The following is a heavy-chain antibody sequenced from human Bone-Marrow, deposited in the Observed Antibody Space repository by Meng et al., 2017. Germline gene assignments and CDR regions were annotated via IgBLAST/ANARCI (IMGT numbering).Heavy chain of an antibody. J-gene: IGHJ4*02. D-gene: IGHD4-17*01. V-gene: IGHV4-61*02. CDR1: GGSISSGSYY. CDR3: ARGPGKGQGYGDYPFDY. CDR2: IYTSGST. Sequence: SETLSLTCTVSGGSISSGSYYWSWIRQPAGKGLEWIGRIYTSGSTNYNPSLKSRVTISVDTSKNQFSLKLSSVTAADTAVYYCARGPGKGQGYGDYPFDYWGQGTLVTVSS.